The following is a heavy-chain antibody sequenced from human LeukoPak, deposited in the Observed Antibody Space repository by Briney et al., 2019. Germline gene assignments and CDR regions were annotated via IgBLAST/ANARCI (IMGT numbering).Heavy chain of an antibody. CDR2: IYYSGST. Sequence: SETLSLTCTVSGGSISSGSYHWGWIRQPPGKGLEWIGRIYYSGSTYYNPSLKSRVTISVDTSKNQFSLKLSSVTAADTAVYYCARQGRYCSGGICYSYYYYMDVWGKGTTVTVSS. D-gene: IGHD2-15*01. J-gene: IGHJ6*03. CDR1: GGSISSGSYH. V-gene: IGHV4-39*01. CDR3: ARQGRYCSGGICYSYYYYMDV.